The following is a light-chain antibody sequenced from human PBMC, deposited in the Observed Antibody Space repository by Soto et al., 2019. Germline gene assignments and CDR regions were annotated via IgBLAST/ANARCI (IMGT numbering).Light chain of an antibody. Sequence: QLVLTQPPSASAAPGQGVTISCSGSSSNIEFNTVNWYQKLPGTAPKLLIYGIHQRPSGVPDRFSGSKSGTSASLAISGLQSEDEADYYCSAWDDRLNAFVFGSGTKVTVL. CDR1: SSNIEFNT. CDR2: GIH. V-gene: IGLV1-44*01. J-gene: IGLJ1*01. CDR3: SAWDDRLNAFV.